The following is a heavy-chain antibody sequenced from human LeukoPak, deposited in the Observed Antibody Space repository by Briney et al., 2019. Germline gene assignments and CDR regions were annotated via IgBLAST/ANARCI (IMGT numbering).Heavy chain of an antibody. D-gene: IGHD3-22*01. V-gene: IGHV1-18*01. CDR2: ISAYNGNT. Sequence: ASVKVSCKASGYTFTSYGISWVRQAPGQGLEWMGWISAYNGNTNYAQELQGRVTMTTDTSTSTAYMELRSLRSDDTAVYYCARVGISAPKTYYYDSSGSNWFDPWGQGTLVTVSS. J-gene: IGHJ5*02. CDR1: GYTFTSYG. CDR3: ARVGISAPKTYYYDSSGSNWFDP.